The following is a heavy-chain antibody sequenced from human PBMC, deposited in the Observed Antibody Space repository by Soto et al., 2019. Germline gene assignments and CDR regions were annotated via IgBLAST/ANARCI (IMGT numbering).Heavy chain of an antibody. Sequence: GGSLRLSCAASGFTFSSYWMSWVRQAPGKGLEWVANIKQDGSEKYYVDSVKGRFTISRDNAKNSLYLQMNSLRAEDTAVYYCARDRSGWIDAFDIWGQGTMVTVSS. J-gene: IGHJ3*02. CDR3: ARDRSGWIDAFDI. V-gene: IGHV3-7*01. D-gene: IGHD6-19*01. CDR1: GFTFSSYW. CDR2: IKQDGSEK.